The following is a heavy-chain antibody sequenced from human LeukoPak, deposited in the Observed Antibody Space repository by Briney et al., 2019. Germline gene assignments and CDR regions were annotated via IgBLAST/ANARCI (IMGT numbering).Heavy chain of an antibody. CDR3: ARELPFGELLARAFDI. J-gene: IGHJ3*02. V-gene: IGHV4-30-4*01. CDR2: IYYSGST. CDR1: GGSISSGDYY. Sequence: SETLSLTCTVSGGSISSGDYYWSWIRQPPGKGLEWIGYIYYSGSTYYNPSLKSRVTISVDTSKNQFSLKLSSVTAADTAVYYRARELPFGELLARAFDIWGQGTMVTVSS. D-gene: IGHD3-10*01.